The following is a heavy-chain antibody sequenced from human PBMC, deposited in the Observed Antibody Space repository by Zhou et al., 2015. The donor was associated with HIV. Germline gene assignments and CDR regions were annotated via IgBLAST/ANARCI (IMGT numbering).Heavy chain of an antibody. V-gene: IGHV3-74*02. CDR2: INSDGSST. Sequence: EVHLVESGGGLVQPGRSLRLSCAVSGFNFNDFAMHWVRQAPGKGLVWVSRINSDGSSTSYADSVKGRFTISRDNAKNTLYLQMNSLRAEDTAVYYCATLDAFDIWGQGTMVTVSS. CDR3: ATLDAFDI. J-gene: IGHJ3*02. CDR1: GFNFNDFA.